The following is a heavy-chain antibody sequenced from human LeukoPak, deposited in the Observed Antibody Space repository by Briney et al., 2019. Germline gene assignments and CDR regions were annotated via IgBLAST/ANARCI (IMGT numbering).Heavy chain of an antibody. Sequence: SQTLSLTCTVSGGSISSGSYYWSWIRQPPGKGLEWIGEINHSGSTNYNPSLKSRVTISVDTSKNQFSLKLSSVTAAGTAVYYCARGRQLVRRNAFDIWGQGTMVTVSS. CDR3: ARGRQLVRRNAFDI. CDR1: GGSISSGSYY. V-gene: IGHV4-30-2*01. CDR2: INHSGST. D-gene: IGHD6-6*01. J-gene: IGHJ3*02.